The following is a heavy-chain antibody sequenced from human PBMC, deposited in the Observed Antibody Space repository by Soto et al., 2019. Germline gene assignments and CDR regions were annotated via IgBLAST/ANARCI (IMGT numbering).Heavy chain of an antibody. J-gene: IGHJ6*02. CDR3: ARDPSYDFWPDGMDV. D-gene: IGHD3-3*01. CDR2: IYYSGST. Sequence: PSETLSLTCTVSGGSISSYYWSWIRQPPGKGLEWIGYIYYSGSTDYDPSLKSRVTISVDTSKNQFSLKLSSVTAADTAVYYCARDPSYDFWPDGMDVCGQGTTVTVSS. V-gene: IGHV4-59*01. CDR1: GGSISSYY.